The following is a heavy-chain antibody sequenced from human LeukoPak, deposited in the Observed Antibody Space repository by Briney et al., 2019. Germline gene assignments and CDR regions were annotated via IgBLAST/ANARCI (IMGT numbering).Heavy chain of an antibody. J-gene: IGHJ4*02. V-gene: IGHV1-69*05. CDR3: ARHYDSSGYSLTAFDY. CDR1: GGTFSSYA. Sequence: SVKVSCKASGGTFSSYAISWVRQAPGQGLEWMGGIIPIFGTANYAQRFQGRVTITTDESTSTAYMELSSLRSEDTAVYYCARHYDSSGYSLTAFDYWGQETLVTVSP. CDR2: IIPIFGTA. D-gene: IGHD3-22*01.